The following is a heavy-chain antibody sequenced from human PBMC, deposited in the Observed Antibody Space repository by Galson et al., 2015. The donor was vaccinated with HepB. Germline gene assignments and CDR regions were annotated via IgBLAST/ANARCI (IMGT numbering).Heavy chain of an antibody. CDR2: ITGSGGTT. J-gene: IGHJ4*02. D-gene: IGHD5/OR15-5a*01. CDR1: GFTFSTYA. V-gene: IGHV3-23*01. CDR3: AKLYDTAITRAGHD. Sequence: SLRLSCAASGFTFSTYAMSWVRQAPGKGLEWVSGITGSGGTTYYADSVKGRFTISRDNSKNTLYLQMNSLRAEDTAVYYCAKLYDTAITRAGHDWGQGPLVTVSS.